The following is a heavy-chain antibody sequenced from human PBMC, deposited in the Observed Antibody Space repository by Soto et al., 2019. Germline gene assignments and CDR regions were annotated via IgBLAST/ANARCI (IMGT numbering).Heavy chain of an antibody. CDR2: INSDGSST. CDR3: ARDRNYDFWSGFPGGFDP. V-gene: IGHV3-74*01. CDR1: GFTFSSYW. D-gene: IGHD3-3*01. Sequence: EVQLVESGGGLVQPGGSLRLSCAASGFTFSSYWMHWVRQAPGKGLVWVSRINSDGSSTSYADSVKGRFTISRDNAKNTLYLQMNRLRAEDTAVYYCARDRNYDFWSGFPGGFDPWGQGTLVTVSS. J-gene: IGHJ5*02.